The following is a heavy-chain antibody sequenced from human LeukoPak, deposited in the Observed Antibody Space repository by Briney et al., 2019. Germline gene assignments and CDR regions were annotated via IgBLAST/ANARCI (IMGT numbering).Heavy chain of an antibody. D-gene: IGHD2-2*01. CDR3: ARGQLDY. CDR2: INHSGST. J-gene: IGHJ4*02. Sequence: SETLSLTCAVYGGSFSGYYWSWIRQPPGKGLEWIGEINHSGSTNYNPSLKSRVTISVDTSKNQFSLKLSSVTAADTAVYYRARGQLDYWGQGTLVTVSS. CDR1: GGSFSGYY. V-gene: IGHV4-34*01.